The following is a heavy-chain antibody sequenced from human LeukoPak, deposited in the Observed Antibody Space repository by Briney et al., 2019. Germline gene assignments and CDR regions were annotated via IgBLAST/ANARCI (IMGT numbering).Heavy chain of an antibody. D-gene: IGHD5-12*01. CDR1: GFTFSSYA. Sequence: PGGSLRLSCAASGFTFSSYAMHWVRQAPGKGLERVANIKPDGGHQNYVDSVKGRFTISRDNAKNSLYLQMNSLRAEDTAVYYCARGDSGYDYAFDIWGQGTMVTVSS. V-gene: IGHV3-7*01. J-gene: IGHJ3*02. CDR3: ARGDSGYDYAFDI. CDR2: IKPDGGHQ.